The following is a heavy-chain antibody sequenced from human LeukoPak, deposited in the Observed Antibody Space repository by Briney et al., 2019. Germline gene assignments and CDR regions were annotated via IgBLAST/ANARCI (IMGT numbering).Heavy chain of an antibody. D-gene: IGHD2-2*01. J-gene: IGHJ6*04. CDR3: ARAGYCSSTSCWDGMDV. CDR2: IYRSGST. CDR1: GGSISSGGYS. Sequence: PSQTLSLTCAVSGGSISSGGYSWSWIRQPPGKGLEWIGYIYRSGSTYYNPSLKSRVTISVDRSKNQFSLKLSSVTAADTAVYYCARAGYCSSTSCWDGMDVWGKGTTVTVSS. V-gene: IGHV4-30-2*01.